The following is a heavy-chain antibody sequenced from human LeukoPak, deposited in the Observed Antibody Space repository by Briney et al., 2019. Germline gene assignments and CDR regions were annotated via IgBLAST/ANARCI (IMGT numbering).Heavy chain of an antibody. V-gene: IGHV3-74*01. Sequence: GGSLRLSCAASGFTFSSYWMHWVRQAPGKGLVWVSRINSDGSTSYADSVKGRFTISRDNAKNTLYLQMNSLRSEDTAVYYCARNGYFLDYWGQGTLVTVSS. J-gene: IGHJ4*02. CDR1: GFTFSSYW. D-gene: IGHD1-1*01. CDR3: ARNGYFLDY. CDR2: INSDGST.